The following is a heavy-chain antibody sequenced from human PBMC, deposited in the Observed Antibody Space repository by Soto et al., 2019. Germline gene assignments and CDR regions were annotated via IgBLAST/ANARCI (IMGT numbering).Heavy chain of an antibody. V-gene: IGHV4-39*01. D-gene: IGHD3-22*01. CDR2: IYSSGST. CDR1: SGSIGSRSYY. Sequence: QLQLQESGPGLVKPSETLSLTCSVPSGSIGSRSYYWGWIRQPPGKGLEWIGNIYSSGSTYYNPSLKSRVTISIDASRNQFALKLTSVTAADTAVYYCAAPGVVVIIGAPVYWGQGVVVTVSS. CDR3: AAPGVVVIIGAPVY. J-gene: IGHJ4*02.